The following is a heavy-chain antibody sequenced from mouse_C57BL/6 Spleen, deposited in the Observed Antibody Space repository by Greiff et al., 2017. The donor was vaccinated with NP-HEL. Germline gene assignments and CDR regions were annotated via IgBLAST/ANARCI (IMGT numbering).Heavy chain of an antibody. D-gene: IGHD1-1*01. V-gene: IGHV1-15*01. J-gene: IGHJ1*03. CDR2: IDPETGGT. Sequence: SGAELVRPGASVTLSCKASGYTFTDYDMHWVKQTPVHGLEWIGAIDPETGGTAYNQKFKGKAILTADKSSSPAYMELRSLTSEDSAVYYVTRGAVYDYGSSYGWYFDVWGTGTTVTVSS. CDR1: GYTFTDYD. CDR3: TRGAVYDYGSSYGWYFDV.